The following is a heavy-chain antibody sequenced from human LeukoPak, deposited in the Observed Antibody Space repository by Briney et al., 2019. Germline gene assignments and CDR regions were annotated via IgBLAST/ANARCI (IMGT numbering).Heavy chain of an antibody. D-gene: IGHD1-1*01. CDR3: VSGNDPDSTWKNYPLDAFDI. CDR2: IKQDGSEK. CDR1: GFTFSSYW. V-gene: IGHV3-7*01. J-gene: IGHJ3*02. Sequence: GGSLRLSCAASGFTFSSYWMSGVRQSPGKGLEWVANIKQDGSEKYYVDSVKGRFTISRDNAKNSLYLQMNSLRAEDTAVYYCVSGNDPDSTWKNYPLDAFDIWGQGTTVIVSS.